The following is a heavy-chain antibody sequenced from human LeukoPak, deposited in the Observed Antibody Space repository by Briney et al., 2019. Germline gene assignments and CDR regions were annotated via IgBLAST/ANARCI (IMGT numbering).Heavy chain of an antibody. D-gene: IGHD3-22*01. CDR1: GGSISSYF. J-gene: IGHJ4*02. Sequence: SETLSLTCTVSGGSISSYFWTWIRQPPGKGLEWIGYIYYSGSTNYNPSLKSRVTISVDTSKNQFSLKLSSVTAADTAVYYCARGDYYDSSGYWLFDYWGQGTLVTVSS. CDR3: ARGDYYDSSGYWLFDY. CDR2: IYYSGST. V-gene: IGHV4-59*01.